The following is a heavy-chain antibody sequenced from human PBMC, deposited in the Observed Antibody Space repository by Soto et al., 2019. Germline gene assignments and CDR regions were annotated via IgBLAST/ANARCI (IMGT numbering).Heavy chain of an antibody. V-gene: IGHV1-69-2*01. J-gene: IGHJ3*01. CDR1: GYTFSDYF. CDR2: VDPEDGDT. CDR3: ACATGGYYGGFDF. D-gene: IGHD4-17*01. Sequence: EVRLVQSGAEVKKPGATVKISCRVSGYTFSDYFLHWIRQAPGKGLEWVGHVDPEDGDTINAEKLQVRIAILADKSIDTAYMELSSVTYEDTAMYYCACATGGYYGGFDFWGQGTVVTVSS.